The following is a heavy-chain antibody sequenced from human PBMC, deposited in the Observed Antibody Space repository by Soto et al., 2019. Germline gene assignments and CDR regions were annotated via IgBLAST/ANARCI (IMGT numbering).Heavy chain of an antibody. J-gene: IGHJ6*02. V-gene: IGHV3-23*01. D-gene: IGHD3-3*01. CDR3: AKRGITIFGVVTNYYSGVDV. CDR1: RFTFSTFA. CDR2: ISGSGGFT. Sequence: EVQLLESGGGLVQPGGSLRLSCDASRFTFSTFAMSWVRQAPGQGLEWVSVISGSGGFTYYADSVKGRFTISRDNSKNTLFLQMNSLRVEDTAVYYCAKRGITIFGVVTNYYSGVDVWGQGTTVTVSS.